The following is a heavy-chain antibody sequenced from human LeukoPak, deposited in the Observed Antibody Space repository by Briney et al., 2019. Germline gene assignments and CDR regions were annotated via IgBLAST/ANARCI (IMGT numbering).Heavy chain of an antibody. CDR3: AAGPPGYSYGYYYYYMDV. CDR1: GYTFTGYY. CDR2: INPNSGGT. D-gene: IGHD5-18*01. V-gene: IGHV1-2*02. Sequence: ASVKVSCKASGYTFTGYYMHWVRQAPGQGLEWMGWINPNSGGTNYAQKFQGRVTMTRDTSISTAYMELSRLRSDDTAVYYCAAGPPGYSYGYYYYYMDVWGKGTTVTVSS. J-gene: IGHJ6*03.